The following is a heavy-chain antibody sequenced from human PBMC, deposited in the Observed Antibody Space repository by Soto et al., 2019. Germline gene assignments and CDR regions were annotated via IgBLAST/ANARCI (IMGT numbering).Heavy chain of an antibody. CDR3: ASRFTTYYYDSSGPTPN. D-gene: IGHD3-22*01. CDR1: GGSISSSSYY. Sequence: PSETLSLTCTVSGGSISSSSYYWGWIRQPPGKGLEWIGSIYYSGSTYYNPSLKSRVTISVDTSKNQFSLKLSSVTAADTAVYYCASRFTTYYYDSSGPTPNWGQGTLVTVSS. J-gene: IGHJ4*02. CDR2: IYYSGST. V-gene: IGHV4-39*01.